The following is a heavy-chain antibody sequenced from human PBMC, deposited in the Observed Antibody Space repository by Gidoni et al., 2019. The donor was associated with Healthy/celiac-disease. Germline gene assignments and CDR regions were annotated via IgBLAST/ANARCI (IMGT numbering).Heavy chain of an antibody. CDR2: IYYSGST. V-gene: IGHV4-59*01. Sequence: QVQLQESGPGLGKPSETRSLTCTASGGSISSYYWSWIRQPPGKGREWIGYIYYSGSTHYNPSLKSRFTISVDTSKNQFSLKLSSVTAADTAVYYCAGSHPWLVGYWGQGTLVTVSS. CDR3: AGSHPWLVGY. CDR1: GGSISSYY. D-gene: IGHD6-19*01. J-gene: IGHJ4*02.